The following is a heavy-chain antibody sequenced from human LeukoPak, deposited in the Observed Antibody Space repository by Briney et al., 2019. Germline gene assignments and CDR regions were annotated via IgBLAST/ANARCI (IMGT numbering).Heavy chain of an antibody. CDR1: GFTFSSYG. V-gene: IGHV3-23*01. D-gene: IGHD2-15*01. J-gene: IGHJ5*02. CDR2: ISGSGGST. CDR3: ARFFSAATWGYNWFDP. Sequence: PGGSLRLSCAASGFTFSSYGMSWVRQAPGKGLEWVSAISGSGGSTYYADSVKGRFTISRDNSKNTLYLQMNSLRAEDTAVYYCARFFSAATWGYNWFDPWGQGTLVTVSS.